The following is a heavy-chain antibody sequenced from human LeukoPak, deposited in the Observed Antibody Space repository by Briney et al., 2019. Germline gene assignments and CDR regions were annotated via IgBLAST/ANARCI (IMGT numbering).Heavy chain of an antibody. J-gene: IGHJ4*02. V-gene: IGHV3-7*01. Sequence: GGSLRLSCAASGMTFSSYCFNWVRQAPGKGLEWVANIKQDGREKYYVDSVKGRFTISRDNAKNSLYLEVNSLRAEDTAVYYWARDCWGRFDLWGPGTLVTVSS. CDR3: ARDCWGRFDL. CDR2: IKQDGREK. CDR1: GMTFSSYC. D-gene: IGHD7-27*01.